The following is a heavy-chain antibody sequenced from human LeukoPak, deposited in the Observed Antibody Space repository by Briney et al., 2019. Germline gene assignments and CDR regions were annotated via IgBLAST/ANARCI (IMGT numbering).Heavy chain of an antibody. D-gene: IGHD3-22*01. CDR3: TRAAYYSDSRGYYLLDY. CDR1: GFTFGDYA. V-gene: IGHV3-49*04. Sequence: GGSLRLSCTASGFTFGDYALSWVRQAPGEGLEWVGFIRSKTYGATTEYAASVNGRFAISRDDSESIANLQMNSLKTEDTAVYYCTRAAYYSDSRGYYLLDYWGQGTLVTVSS. J-gene: IGHJ4*02. CDR2: IRSKTYGATT.